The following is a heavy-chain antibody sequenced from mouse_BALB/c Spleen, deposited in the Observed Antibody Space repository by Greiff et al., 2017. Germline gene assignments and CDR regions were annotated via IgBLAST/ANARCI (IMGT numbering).Heavy chain of an antibody. Sequence: QVHVKQPGAELVKPGASVKLSCKASGYTFTSYWMHWVKQRPGQGLEWIGEINPSNGRTNYNEKFKSKATLTVDKSSSTAYMQLSSLTSEDSAVYYCARGLYGNGMDDWGQGTSVTVSS. J-gene: IGHJ4*01. CDR3: ARGLYGNGMDD. V-gene: IGHV1S81*02. CDR2: INPSNGRT. CDR1: GYTFTSYW. D-gene: IGHD2-1*01.